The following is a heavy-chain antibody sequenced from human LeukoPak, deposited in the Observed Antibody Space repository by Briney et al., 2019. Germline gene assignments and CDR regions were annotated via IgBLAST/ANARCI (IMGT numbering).Heavy chain of an antibody. Sequence: ASVKVSCKASGGTFTSYAISWVRQAPGQGLEWMGRIIPIFGTANYAQKFQGRVAITTDESTSTAYLELSSLRSEYTAVYYCARCTSSGHDAFDIWGQGTMVTVSS. CDR1: GGTFTSYA. CDR3: ARCTSSGHDAFDI. V-gene: IGHV1-69*05. J-gene: IGHJ3*02. D-gene: IGHD6-19*01. CDR2: IIPIFGTA.